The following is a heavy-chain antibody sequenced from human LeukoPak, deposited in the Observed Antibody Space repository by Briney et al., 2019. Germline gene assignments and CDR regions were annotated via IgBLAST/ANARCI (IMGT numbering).Heavy chain of an antibody. J-gene: IGHJ4*02. V-gene: IGHV4-39*01. CDR2: IYYSGNT. CDR1: GGSISSCTYY. CDR3: VLDYGDYAFDY. Sequence: SETLSLTCTVSGGSISSCTYYWGWIRQSPGTGLEWIGNIYYSGNTYYNPSLKSRVTISVDTSKNQFSLKLSSVTAADTAVYYCVLDYGDYAFDYWGQGTLVTVSS. D-gene: IGHD4-17*01.